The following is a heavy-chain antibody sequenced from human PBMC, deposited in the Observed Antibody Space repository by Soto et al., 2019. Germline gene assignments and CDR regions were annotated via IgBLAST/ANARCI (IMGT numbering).Heavy chain of an antibody. CDR3: AGNLFHFDISGPWPFDP. J-gene: IGHJ5*02. Sequence: HLVQSGPEVKKPGSSVKVSCKISAGTFSSYGINWVRQVPGQGLEWMGATIPIFATTNYAPKFQDRVTNNADESTGTSYLELRSLTCDDLAMYYWAGNLFHFDISGPWPFDPGGQGTLVTVSA. D-gene: IGHD3-22*01. CDR2: TIPIFATT. CDR1: AGTFSSYG. V-gene: IGHV1-69*01.